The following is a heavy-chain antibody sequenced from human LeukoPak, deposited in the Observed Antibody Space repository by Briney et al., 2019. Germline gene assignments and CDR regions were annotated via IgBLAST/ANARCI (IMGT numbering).Heavy chain of an antibody. Sequence: SETLSLTCSVSGGSISSYYWSWIRHPAGKGLEWFGRIYISGSTNYNPSLKSGVTMSVDTSKNQFSLKLSSVTAADTAVYYCARGGQSGSYFFFRYNWFDPWGQGTLVTVSS. D-gene: IGHD1-26*01. CDR3: ARGGQSGSYFFFRYNWFDP. CDR1: GGSISSYY. CDR2: IYISGST. V-gene: IGHV4-4*07. J-gene: IGHJ5*02.